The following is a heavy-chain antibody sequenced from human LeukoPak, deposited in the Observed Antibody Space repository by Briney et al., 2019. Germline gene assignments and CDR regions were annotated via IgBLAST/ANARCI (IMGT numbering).Heavy chain of an antibody. D-gene: IGHD2-21*01. CDR3: ARDSSRRGGAGGYYFDY. V-gene: IGHV3-21*01. J-gene: IGHJ4*02. CDR2: ISSSGSYI. CDR1: GFTFSTNS. Sequence: AGGSLRLSCAASGFTFSTNSMNWVRQAPGKGLEWVASISSSGSYIYYPDSVKGRFTVSRDNAKNSVYLQMNSLRAEDTAVYYCARDSSRRGGAGGYYFDYWGQGTLVTVSS.